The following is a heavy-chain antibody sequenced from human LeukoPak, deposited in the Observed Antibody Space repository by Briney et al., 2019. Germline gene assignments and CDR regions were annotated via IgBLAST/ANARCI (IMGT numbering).Heavy chain of an antibody. J-gene: IGHJ5*02. Sequence: ASVKVSCKASGYTFTGYYMHWVRQAPGQGLEWVGWINTNSGGTNYVQKVQGRVTMTRYTSISTAYMELSRLRSDDTAVDYCARRGLGCSSTSCYSKADPWGQGTLVTVSS. D-gene: IGHD2-2*01. V-gene: IGHV1-2*02. CDR2: INTNSGGT. CDR3: ARRGLGCSSTSCYSKADP. CDR1: GYTFTGYY.